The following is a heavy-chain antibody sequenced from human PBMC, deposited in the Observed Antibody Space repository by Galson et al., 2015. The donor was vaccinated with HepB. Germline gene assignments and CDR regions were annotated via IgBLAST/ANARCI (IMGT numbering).Heavy chain of an antibody. CDR2: ISYDGSNK. CDR1: GFTFSSYA. D-gene: IGHD6-13*01. V-gene: IGHV3-30*04. Sequence: SLRLSCAASGFTFSSYAMHWVRQAPGKGLEWVAVISYDGSNKYYADSVKGRFTISRDNSKNTLSLQMNSLRAEDTAVYYCARDRRRIAAAGTSDWFDPWGQGTLVTVSA. CDR3: ARDRRRIAAAGTSDWFDP. J-gene: IGHJ5*02.